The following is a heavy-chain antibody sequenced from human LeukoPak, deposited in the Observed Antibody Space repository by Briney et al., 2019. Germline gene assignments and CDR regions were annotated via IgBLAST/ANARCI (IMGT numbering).Heavy chain of an antibody. D-gene: IGHD3-16*02. CDR1: GFTVSSNY. CDR3: ATAYRYYMDV. CDR2: IYSGGST. Sequence: GGSLRLSCAASGFTVSSNYMSWVRQAPGKGLEWVAVIYSGGSTYYADSVKGRFTISRDNSKNTLYLQMNSLRAEDTAVYYCATAYRYYMDVWGKGTTVTVSS. V-gene: IGHV3-53*01. J-gene: IGHJ6*03.